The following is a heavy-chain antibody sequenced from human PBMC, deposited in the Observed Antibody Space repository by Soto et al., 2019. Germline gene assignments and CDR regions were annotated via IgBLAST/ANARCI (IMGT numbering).Heavy chain of an antibody. CDR1: GYSFTSYW. J-gene: IGHJ5*02. Sequence: GESLKISCKGSGYSFTSYWISWVRQMPGKGLEWMGRIDPSDSYTNYSPSFQGHVTISADKSISTAYLQWSSLKASDTAMYYCARGARGGWPYNWFDPWGQGTLVTVS. V-gene: IGHV5-10-1*01. D-gene: IGHD6-19*01. CDR3: ARGARGGWPYNWFDP. CDR2: IDPSDSYT.